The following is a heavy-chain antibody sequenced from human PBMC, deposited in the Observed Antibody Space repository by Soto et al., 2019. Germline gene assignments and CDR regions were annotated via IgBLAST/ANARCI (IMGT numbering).Heavy chain of an antibody. Sequence: ASVKVSCKASDYTFTSYGISWVRQAPGQGHEWMDWVSAYNENTNYAQTDQGRVTMTTDTSKNTLFLQMNSLRAGDTAVYYCAKDPQQWLTIFDYWGQGALVTVSS. D-gene: IGHD6-19*01. J-gene: IGHJ4*02. CDR3: AKDPQQWLTIFDY. CDR2: VSAYNENT. CDR1: DYTFTSYG. V-gene: IGHV1-18*01.